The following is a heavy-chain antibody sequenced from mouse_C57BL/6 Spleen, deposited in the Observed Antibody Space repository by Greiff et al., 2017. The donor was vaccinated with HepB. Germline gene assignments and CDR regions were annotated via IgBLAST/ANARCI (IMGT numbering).Heavy chain of an antibody. CDR1: GYSITSGYY. Sequence: EVKVEESGPGLVKPSQSLSLTCSVTGYSITSGYYWNWIRQFPGNKLEWMGYISYDGSNNYNPSLKNRISITRDTSKNQFFLKLNSVTTEDTATYYCARGQSLYAMDYWGQGTSVTVSS. V-gene: IGHV3-6*01. D-gene: IGHD3-2*01. CDR3: ARGQSLYAMDY. CDR2: ISYDGSN. J-gene: IGHJ4*01.